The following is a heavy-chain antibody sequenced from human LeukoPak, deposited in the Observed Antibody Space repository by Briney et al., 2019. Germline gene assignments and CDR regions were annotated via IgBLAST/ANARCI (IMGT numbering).Heavy chain of an antibody. V-gene: IGHV4-39*07. CDR3: ARASRDGYNLYYYYYYMDV. D-gene: IGHD5-24*01. CDR2: IFYSGST. J-gene: IGHJ6*03. CDR1: GGSISTGNYY. Sequence: ASETLSLTCTVSGGSISTGNYYWGWIRQPPGKDLEWIGNIFYSGSTYYGTSLKSRLTISLDTSRNQFSLKLNSVTAADTAVYYCARASRDGYNLYYYYYYMDVWGKGTTVTISS.